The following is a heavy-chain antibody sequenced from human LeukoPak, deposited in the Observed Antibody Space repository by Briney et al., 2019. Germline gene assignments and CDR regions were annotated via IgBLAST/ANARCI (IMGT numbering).Heavy chain of an antibody. CDR2: INPSGSST. J-gene: IGHJ5*02. V-gene: IGHV1-46*01. CDR1: GYTFTSYY. CDR3: ARDNSVGDTAWWFDP. D-gene: IGHD1-26*01. Sequence: GSVKVSCKASGYTFTSYYMHRARQAPGQGLEWMGLINPSGSSTSYAQKFQGRLSLTGDMSTSTDYMELSSLRSEDTAVYYCARDNSVGDTAWWFDPWGQGTLVTVSS.